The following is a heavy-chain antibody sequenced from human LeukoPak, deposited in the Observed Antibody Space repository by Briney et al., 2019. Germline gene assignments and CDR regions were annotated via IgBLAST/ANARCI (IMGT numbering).Heavy chain of an antibody. D-gene: IGHD4/OR15-4a*01. CDR1: GFTFSGSA. CDR2: IRSKAKSYAT. CDR3: TTGATSH. V-gene: IGHV3-73*01. J-gene: IGHJ4*02. Sequence: PGGSLRLSCAASGFTFSGSAMHWVRQASGKGLEWVGRIRSKAKSYATAYAASVKGRFTISRDDSKNTLFLQMNSLKTEDTAVYYSTTGATSHWGQGTLVTVSS.